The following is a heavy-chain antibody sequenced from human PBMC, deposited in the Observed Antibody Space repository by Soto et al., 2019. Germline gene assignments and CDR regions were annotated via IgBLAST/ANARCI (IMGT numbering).Heavy chain of an antibody. Sequence: EVQLVESGGGLVQPGGSLRLSCAASGFTFSSYSMNWVRQAPGKGLEWVSYISSSSSTIYYADSVKGRFTISRDNAKNSLYLQMNSLRDEDTAVYYCARDDSSGYYPDAFDIWGQGTMVTVSS. CDR2: ISSSSSTI. V-gene: IGHV3-48*02. D-gene: IGHD3-22*01. CDR1: GFTFSSYS. CDR3: ARDDSSGYYPDAFDI. J-gene: IGHJ3*02.